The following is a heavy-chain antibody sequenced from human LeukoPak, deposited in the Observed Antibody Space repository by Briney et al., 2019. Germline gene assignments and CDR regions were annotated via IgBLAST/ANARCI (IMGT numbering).Heavy chain of an antibody. Sequence: GGSLRLSCAASGFTFSSYAMSWVRQAPGKGLEWVSGISVTGDSTYYADSVKGRFTISRDNSKNTLYLQMNSLRADDTAVYYCAKAYYGGKNWGQGALVTVSS. CDR2: ISVTGDST. D-gene: IGHD4-23*01. V-gene: IGHV3-23*01. J-gene: IGHJ4*02. CDR1: GFTFSSYA. CDR3: AKAYYGGKN.